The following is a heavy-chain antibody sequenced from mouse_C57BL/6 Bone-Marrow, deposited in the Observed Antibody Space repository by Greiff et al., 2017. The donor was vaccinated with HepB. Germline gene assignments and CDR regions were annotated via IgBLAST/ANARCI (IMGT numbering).Heavy chain of an antibody. CDR2: LNPNYGTT. D-gene: IGHD1-1*01. V-gene: IGHV1-39*01. Sequence: EVQLQQPGPELVKPGASVKISCKASGYSFPDSYMNWVKQSNGKSLEWIGVLNPNYGTTSYNQKFKGKATLTVDQSSSTAYMQLNSLTSEDSAVYYCAREDYYGSSYDPGAMDYWGQGTTVTVAS. CDR3: AREDYYGSSYDPGAMDY. J-gene: IGHJ4*01. CDR1: GYSFPDSY.